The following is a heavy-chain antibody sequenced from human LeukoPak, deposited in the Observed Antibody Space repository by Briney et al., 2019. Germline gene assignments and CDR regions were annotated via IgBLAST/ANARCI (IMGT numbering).Heavy chain of an antibody. V-gene: IGHV5-10-1*01. J-gene: IGHJ4*02. D-gene: IGHD3-10*01. Sequence: GESLKISCKGSGYSFTSYWISWVRQMPGKGLEWMGRIDPSDSYTNHSPSFQGHVTISADKSIGTAYLQWSSLKASGTAMYYCARHEVGYYYGSGSYYRSYYFDYWGQGTLVTVSS. CDR3: ARHEVGYYYGSGSYYRSYYFDY. CDR2: IDPSDSYT. CDR1: GYSFTSYW.